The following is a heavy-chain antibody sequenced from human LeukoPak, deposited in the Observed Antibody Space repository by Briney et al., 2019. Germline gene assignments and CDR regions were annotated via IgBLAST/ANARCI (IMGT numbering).Heavy chain of an antibody. CDR3: ARVTDSSGYSDAFDI. CDR1: GGSISSGDYY. J-gene: IGHJ3*02. Sequence: SETLSLTCTVSGGSISSGDYYWRWIRQPPGKGVEGIGYIYYSGSTYYNPSLKSRVTISVDTSKNQFSLKLSSVTAADTAVYYCARVTDSSGYSDAFDIWGQGTMVTVSS. CDR2: IYYSGST. D-gene: IGHD3-22*01. V-gene: IGHV4-30-4*08.